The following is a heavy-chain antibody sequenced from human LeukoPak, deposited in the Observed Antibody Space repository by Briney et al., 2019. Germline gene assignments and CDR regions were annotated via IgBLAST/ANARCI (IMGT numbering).Heavy chain of an antibody. D-gene: IGHD2-15*01. V-gene: IGHV3-21*01. CDR1: GFTFSSYS. J-gene: IGHJ4*02. Sequence: GGSLRLSCAASGFTFSSYSMNWVRQAPGKGLEWVSSISSGSSYIYYADSVKGRFTISSDNAKNSLYLQMNSLRAEDTAVYYCARLGYCSGGSCQHDYWGQGTLVTVSS. CDR3: ARLGYCSGGSCQHDY. CDR2: ISSGSSYI.